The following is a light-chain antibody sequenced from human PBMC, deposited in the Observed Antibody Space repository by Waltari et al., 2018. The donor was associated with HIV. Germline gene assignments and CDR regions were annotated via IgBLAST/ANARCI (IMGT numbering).Light chain of an antibody. Sequence: EIVLTQSPATLSLSPGERATLSCGASQSVSSSYLAWYQQKPGLAPRLLIYDASSRAPGIPDRFSGSGSGTDFTLKISRVEAEDVGVYYCMQGTHWPLGFGPGTKVDIK. CDR1: QSVSSSY. V-gene: IGKV3D-20*01. CDR3: MQGTHWPLG. J-gene: IGKJ3*01. CDR2: DAS.